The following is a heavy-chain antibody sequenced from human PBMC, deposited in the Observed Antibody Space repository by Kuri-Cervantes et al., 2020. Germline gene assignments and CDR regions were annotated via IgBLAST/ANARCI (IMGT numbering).Heavy chain of an antibody. D-gene: IGHD4-17*01. CDR2: IYWDDDK. CDR3: AHRTVRGSWFDP. Sequence: SGPTLVKSTQTLTLTCTITGFSLSTSGMRVSWIRQPPGKALEWLTLIYWDDDKRYSPSLKSRLTITKDTSKNQVVLTMTNMDPVDTATYSCAHRTVRGSWFDPWGQGTLVTVSS. CDR1: GFSLSTSGMR. V-gene: IGHV2-5*08. J-gene: IGHJ5*02.